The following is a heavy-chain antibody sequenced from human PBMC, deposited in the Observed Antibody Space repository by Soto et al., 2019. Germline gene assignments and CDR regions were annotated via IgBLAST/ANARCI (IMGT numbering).Heavy chain of an antibody. CDR2: IIPIFGTA. D-gene: IGHD3-22*01. Sequence: GASVKVSCKASGGTFSSYAISWVRQAPGQGLEWMGGIIPIFGTANYAQKFQGRVTITADKSTSTAYMELSSLRSEDTAVYYRASLYYDSSGYYPDGYWGQGTPVTVSS. J-gene: IGHJ4*02. V-gene: IGHV1-69*06. CDR1: GGTFSSYA. CDR3: ASLYYDSSGYYPDGY.